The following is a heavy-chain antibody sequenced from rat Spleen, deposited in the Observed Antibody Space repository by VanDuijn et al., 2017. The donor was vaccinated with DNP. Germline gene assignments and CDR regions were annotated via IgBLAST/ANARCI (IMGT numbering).Heavy chain of an antibody. CDR3: TSYSSYPY. J-gene: IGHJ2*01. D-gene: IGHD1-2*01. CDR2: ISSGGST. Sequence: QVQLKESGPGLVQPSQTLSLTCTVSGFLLTSYGVSWVRQSPGKGLEWIAAISSGGSTYYISPLKSRLSISRDTSKNQVFLKMNSLQTDDTDTYYCTSYSSYPYWGQGVMVTVSS. CDR1: GFLLTSYG. V-gene: IGHV2S12*01.